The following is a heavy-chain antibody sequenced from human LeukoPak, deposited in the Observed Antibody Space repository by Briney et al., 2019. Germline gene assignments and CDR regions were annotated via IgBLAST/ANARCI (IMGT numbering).Heavy chain of an antibody. Sequence: PGGSLRLSCAASGFTVSSNYMSWVRQAPGKGLEWVSVIYSGGSTYYADSVKGRFTISRDNSKNTLYLQMNSLRAEDTAVYYCAGAGHTMVRGPSPPFDYWGQGTLVTVSS. D-gene: IGHD3-10*01. J-gene: IGHJ4*02. V-gene: IGHV3-66*01. CDR1: GFTVSSNY. CDR3: AGAGHTMVRGPSPPFDY. CDR2: IYSGGST.